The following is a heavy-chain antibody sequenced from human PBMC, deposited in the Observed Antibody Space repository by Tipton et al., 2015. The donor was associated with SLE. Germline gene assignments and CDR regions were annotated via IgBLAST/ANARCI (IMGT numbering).Heavy chain of an antibody. J-gene: IGHJ3*02. CDR2: IYSSGRT. D-gene: IGHD6-19*01. Sequence: TLSLTCTVSGGAIRTFYWSWIRQSAGKGLEWIGRIYSSGRTNYNPSLKSRVTMSVDTSRKQFSLKLTSVTAADTAVYYCARRGWVDAFDIWGQGTMVIVSS. V-gene: IGHV4-4*07. CDR3: ARRGWVDAFDI. CDR1: GGAIRTFY.